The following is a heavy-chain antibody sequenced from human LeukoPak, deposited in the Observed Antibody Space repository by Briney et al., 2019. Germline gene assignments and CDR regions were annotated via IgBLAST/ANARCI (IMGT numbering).Heavy chain of an antibody. CDR1: GFTFSSYA. D-gene: IGHD1-7*01. CDR3: ATTGTTGNANDY. Sequence: GDSLRLSCAASGFTFSSYAMHWVRQAPGKGLEYVSAISSNGGSTYYANSVKGRFTISRDNSKNTLYLQMGSLRAEDMAVYYCATTGTTGNANDYWGQGTLVTVSS. CDR2: ISSNGGST. V-gene: IGHV3-64*01. J-gene: IGHJ4*02.